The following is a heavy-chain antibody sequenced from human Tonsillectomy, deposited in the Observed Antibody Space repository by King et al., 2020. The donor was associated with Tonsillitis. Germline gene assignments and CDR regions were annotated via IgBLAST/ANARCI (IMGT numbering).Heavy chain of an antibody. CDR1: GFTFSSYG. J-gene: IGHJ2*01. CDR3: ARVPEADSRIYYWYFDL. CDR2: ISYDGSNK. Sequence: VQLVESGGGVVQPGRSLRLSCAASGFTFSSYGMHWVRQAPGKGLEWVAVISYDGSNKYYADSVKGRFTISRDNSKNTLYLQMNSLRAEDTAVYYCARVPEADSRIYYWYFDLWGRGTLVTVSS. V-gene: IGHV3-33*05. D-gene: IGHD3-22*01.